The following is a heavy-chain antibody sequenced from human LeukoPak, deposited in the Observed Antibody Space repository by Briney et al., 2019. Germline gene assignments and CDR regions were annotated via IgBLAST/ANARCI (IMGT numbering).Heavy chain of an antibody. V-gene: IGHV1-8*03. CDR1: GYTFTSYD. D-gene: IGHD3-22*01. CDR3: AREDYYDSGSSDY. Sequence: ASVKVSCKASGYTFTSYDINWVRQATGQGLEWMGWMNPNSGYTAYAQKFQGRVTITRNTSISTAYMELSSLRSEDTAIYYCAREDYYDSGSSDYWGQGTLVTVSS. CDR2: MNPNSGYT. J-gene: IGHJ4*02.